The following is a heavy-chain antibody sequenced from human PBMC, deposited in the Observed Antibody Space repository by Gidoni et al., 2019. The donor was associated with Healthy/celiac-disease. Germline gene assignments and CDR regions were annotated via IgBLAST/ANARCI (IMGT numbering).Heavy chain of an antibody. D-gene: IGHD4-17*01. CDR1: GFTFDDYA. V-gene: IGHV3-9*01. Sequence: EVQLVESGGGLVQPGRSLRLSCAASGFTFDDYAMHWVRQAPGKGLEWVSGISWNSGSIGYADSVKGRFTISRDNAKNSLYLQMNSLRAEDTALYYCAKALGVTTFDAFDIWGQGTMVTVSS. J-gene: IGHJ3*02. CDR2: ISWNSGSI. CDR3: AKALGVTTFDAFDI.